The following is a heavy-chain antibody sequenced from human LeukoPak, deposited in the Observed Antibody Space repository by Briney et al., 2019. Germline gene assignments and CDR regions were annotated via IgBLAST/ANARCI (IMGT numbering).Heavy chain of an antibody. D-gene: IGHD6-19*01. CDR3: ARSTHSGWGGYYFDY. J-gene: IGHJ4*02. CDR1: GFTSRSYW. V-gene: IGHV3-74*01. Sequence: GGSLRLSCAASGFTSRSYWMHWLRQAPGKGLVWVSRINSDGTTTNYADSVKGRFTISRDNAKNTLYLQTNSLRAEDTAVYYCARSTHSGWGGYYFDYWGQGTLVTVSS. CDR2: INSDGTTT.